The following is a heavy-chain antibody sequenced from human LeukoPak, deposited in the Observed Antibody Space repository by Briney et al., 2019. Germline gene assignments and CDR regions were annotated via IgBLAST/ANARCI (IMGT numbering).Heavy chain of an antibody. V-gene: IGHV3-7*01. D-gene: IGHD6-19*01. CDR3: ARDASPGYNSAWFDAFDI. CDR2: IKKDGSDK. CDR1: RFSFSSYL. J-gene: IGHJ3*02. Sequence: ALRLSRVPCRFSFSSYLITGVRQAPGKGLEWVANIKKDGSDKNFVDSVKGRFTMSRDNAKNSLYLQMNSLRAEDTAVYYCARDASPGYNSAWFDAFDIWGQGTMGTVSS.